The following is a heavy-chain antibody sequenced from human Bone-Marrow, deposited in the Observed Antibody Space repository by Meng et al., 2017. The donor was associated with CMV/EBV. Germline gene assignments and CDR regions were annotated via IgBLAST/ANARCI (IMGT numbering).Heavy chain of an antibody. CDR2: INPSGGST. D-gene: IGHD1-7*01. J-gene: IGHJ5*02. V-gene: IGHV1-46*01. CDR1: GYTFTSYD. Sequence: ASVKVSCKASGYTFTSYDINWVRQAPGQGLEWMGIINPSGGSTSYAQKFQGRVTMTRDTSTSTVYMELSSLRSEDTAVYYCARDQTGTTFDWFDPWGQGTLVTFYS. CDR3: ARDQTGTTFDWFDP.